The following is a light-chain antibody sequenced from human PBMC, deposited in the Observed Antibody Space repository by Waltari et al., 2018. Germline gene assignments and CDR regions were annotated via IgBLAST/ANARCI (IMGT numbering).Light chain of an antibody. CDR1: SSDVGGYNY. J-gene: IGLJ3*02. Sequence: QSALTQPASVSGSPGQSITISCTGTSSDVGGYNYVSWYQQHPGKAPKLMIYEVSNRPSGVSNRCSGSKSGNTASLTSSGLQAEDGADYYCSSYTSSRGEVFGGGTKLTVL. CDR2: EVS. V-gene: IGLV2-14*01. CDR3: SSYTSSRGEV.